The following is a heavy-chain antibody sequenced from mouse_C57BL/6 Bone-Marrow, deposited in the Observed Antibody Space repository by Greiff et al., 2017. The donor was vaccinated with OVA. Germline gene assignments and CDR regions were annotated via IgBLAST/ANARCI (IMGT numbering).Heavy chain of an antibody. CDR3: TKAYDYDDY. CDR2: IDPENGDT. V-gene: IGHV14-4*01. CDR1: GFNIKDDY. J-gene: IGHJ2*01. D-gene: IGHD2-4*01. Sequence: LVESGAELVRSGASVKLSCTASGFNIKDDYMHWVKQRPEQGLEWIGWIDPENGDTEYASKFQGKATITADTSSNTAYLQLSSLTSEDTAVYYCTKAYDYDDYWGQGTTLTVSS.